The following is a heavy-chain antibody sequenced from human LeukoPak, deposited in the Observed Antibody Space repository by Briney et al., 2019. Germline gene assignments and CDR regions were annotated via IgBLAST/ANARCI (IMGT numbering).Heavy chain of an antibody. CDR3: ASYRGDFWSGYYSNWFDP. Sequence: PGGSLRLSCAASGFTFSSYWMHWVRQAPGKGLVWVSRIKSDGSSTSYADSVKGRFTISRDNAKNTLYLQMNSLRAEDTAVYYCASYRGDFWSGYYSNWFDPWGQGTLVTVSS. J-gene: IGHJ5*02. CDR2: IKSDGSST. CDR1: GFTFSSYW. D-gene: IGHD3-3*01. V-gene: IGHV3-74*01.